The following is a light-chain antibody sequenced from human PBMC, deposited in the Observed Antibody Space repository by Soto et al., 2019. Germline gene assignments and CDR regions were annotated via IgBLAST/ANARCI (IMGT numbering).Light chain of an antibody. Sequence: QSVLTQPPSASGSPGQSLTISCTGTSSDIGAYNYVSWYQQHPGKAPKLMIYEVAKRPSGVPDRFSASRSGNTASLTVSGLQAEDEADYYCSSYAGSSNVFGTGTKLTVL. CDR3: SSYAGSSNV. V-gene: IGLV2-8*01. CDR2: EVA. J-gene: IGLJ1*01. CDR1: SSDIGAYNY.